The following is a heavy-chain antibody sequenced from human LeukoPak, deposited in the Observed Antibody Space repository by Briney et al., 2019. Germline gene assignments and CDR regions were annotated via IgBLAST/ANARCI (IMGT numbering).Heavy chain of an antibody. CDR1: GFKFSSYS. CDR3: ARIGPPYYFDY. Sequence: GGSLRLSCAASGFKFSSYSMNWVRQAPGKGLEWFSYISSSSNTIYYADSVKGRFTISRDNAKNSLYLQMNSLRAEDTAVYYCARIGPPYYFDYWGQGTLVTVSS. CDR2: ISSSSNTI. J-gene: IGHJ4*02. V-gene: IGHV3-48*01.